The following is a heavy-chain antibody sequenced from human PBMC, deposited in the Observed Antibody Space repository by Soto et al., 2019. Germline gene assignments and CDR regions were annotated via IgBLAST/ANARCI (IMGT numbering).Heavy chain of an antibody. D-gene: IGHD4-17*01. CDR3: APNGVTTDWFDP. Sequence: PGGSLRLSCTASGFTFGDYAMSWFRQAPGKGLEWVGFIRSKAYGGTTEYAASVKGRFTISRDDSKSIAYLQMNSLKTEDTAVYYCAPNGVTTDWFDPWGQGTLVTVSS. CDR2: IRSKAYGGTT. CDR1: GFTFGDYA. V-gene: IGHV3-49*03. J-gene: IGHJ5*02.